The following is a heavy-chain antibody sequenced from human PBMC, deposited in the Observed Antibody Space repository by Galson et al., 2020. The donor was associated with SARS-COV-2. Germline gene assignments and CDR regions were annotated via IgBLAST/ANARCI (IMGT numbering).Heavy chain of an antibody. J-gene: IGHJ4*02. CDR2: IYYTGKS. Sequence: SETLSLTCTVSGGSINNYYWTWIRQPPGKGLEWIGYIYYTGKSNYNPSLKSRVALSIDTSKNQFSLKLSSVTAADTAIYYCASYCSASTCQTVFDYWGQGTLVTVSS. CDR3: ASYCSASTCQTVFDY. D-gene: IGHD2-15*01. CDR1: GGSINNYY. V-gene: IGHV4-59*01.